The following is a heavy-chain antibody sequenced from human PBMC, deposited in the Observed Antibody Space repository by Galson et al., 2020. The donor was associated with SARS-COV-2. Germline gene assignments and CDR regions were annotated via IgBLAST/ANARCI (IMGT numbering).Heavy chain of an antibody. CDR1: GFTFSTFA. CDR3: ARETPDQYSSSFDS. Sequence: GGSLRLSCAASGFTFSTFAMHWVRQAPGQGLEWVAIISYDGSNIYGDSVKGRFTISRDNSKSTLYLQMSSLRPDDTAVYYCARETPDQYSSSFDSWGQGTLVTVSS. V-gene: IGHV3-30*04. CDR2: ISYDGSNI. J-gene: IGHJ4*02. D-gene: IGHD6-19*01.